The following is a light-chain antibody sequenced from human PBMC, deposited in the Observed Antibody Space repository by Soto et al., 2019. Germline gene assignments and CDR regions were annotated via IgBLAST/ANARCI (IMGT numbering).Light chain of an antibody. CDR1: QSISGY. Sequence: DIQMTQSPSSLSASVGDRVTITCRASQSISGYLNWYQQKPGRAPNLLIYTAFSLQSGVPSRFSGSASGTDFTLTISSLQPEDFATYYCLQTHSTPGTFGQGTKLEIK. J-gene: IGKJ2*02. CDR3: LQTHSTPGT. V-gene: IGKV1-39*01. CDR2: TAF.